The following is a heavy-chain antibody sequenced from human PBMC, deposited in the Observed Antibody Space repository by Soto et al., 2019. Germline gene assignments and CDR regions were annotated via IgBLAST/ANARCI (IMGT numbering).Heavy chain of an antibody. CDR1: GGSISSYY. D-gene: IGHD3-3*01. V-gene: IGHV4-59*08. Sequence: PSETLSLTCTVSGGSISSYYWSWIRQPPGKGLEWIGYIYYSGSTNYNPSLKSRVTISVDTSKNQFSLKLSSVTAADTAVYYCARAFGVVEYYYYYYMDVWGKGTTVTVSS. J-gene: IGHJ6*03. CDR3: ARAFGVVEYYYYYYMDV. CDR2: IYYSGST.